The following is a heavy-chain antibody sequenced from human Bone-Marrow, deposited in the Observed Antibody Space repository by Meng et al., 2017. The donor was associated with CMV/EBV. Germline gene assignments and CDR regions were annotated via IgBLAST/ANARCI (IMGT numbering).Heavy chain of an antibody. V-gene: IGHV3-7*01. CDR1: GFTFSSYW. Sequence: GESLKISCAASGFTFSSYWMSWVRQAPGKGLEWVANIKQDGSEKYYVDSVKGRFTISRDNAKNSLYLQMNSLRAEDTAVYYCARTWIQLWLPLGMAVWGQGTTVTGSS. J-gene: IGHJ6*02. D-gene: IGHD5-18*01. CDR2: IKQDGSEK. CDR3: ARTWIQLWLPLGMAV.